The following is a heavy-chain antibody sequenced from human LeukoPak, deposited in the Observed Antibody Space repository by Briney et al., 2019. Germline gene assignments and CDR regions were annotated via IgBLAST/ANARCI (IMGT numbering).Heavy chain of an antibody. CDR1: GGSFSGYY. Sequence: PSETLSLTCAVYGGSFSGYYWSWIRQPPGKGLEWIGEINHSGSTNYNPSLKSRVTISVDTSKNQFSLKLSSVTAADTAVYYCARGGGSSWYGRYYMDVWGKGTTLTVSS. V-gene: IGHV4-34*01. J-gene: IGHJ6*03. D-gene: IGHD6-13*01. CDR2: INHSGST. CDR3: ARGGGSSWYGRYYMDV.